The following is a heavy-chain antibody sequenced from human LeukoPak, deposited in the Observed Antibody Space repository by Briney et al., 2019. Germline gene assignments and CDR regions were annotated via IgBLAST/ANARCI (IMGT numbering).Heavy chain of an antibody. D-gene: IGHD1-20*01. CDR1: GFTFDTYA. V-gene: IGHV3-23*01. CDR2: IIYSGEGT. J-gene: IGHJ4*02. CDR3: ARVAPKWNSDY. Sequence: GGSLRLSCAASGFTFDTYAMSWVRQAPGKGLEWVSTIIYSGEGTYYTDSVNGRFTISRDNSKNTMFLQMYSLRAEDTALYYCARVAPKWNSDYCGEGSLVTVSS.